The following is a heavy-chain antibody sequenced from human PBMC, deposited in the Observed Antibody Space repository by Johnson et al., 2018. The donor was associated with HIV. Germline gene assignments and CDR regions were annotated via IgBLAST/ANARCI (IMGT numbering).Heavy chain of an antibody. D-gene: IGHD3-22*01. CDR1: GFTFEDYG. V-gene: IGHV3-20*04. Sequence: VQLVESGGGAVRPGGSLRLSCVVSGFTFEDYGMSWVRQAPGKGLEWVSAINWNGGSTTYAVSVKGRFLISRDNAKNSLYREMNSLRDEDMACYYCAGDRFISRIVGAGAFDLWGQGTMVTVSS. J-gene: IGHJ3*01. CDR3: AGDRFISRIVGAGAFDL. CDR2: INWNGGST.